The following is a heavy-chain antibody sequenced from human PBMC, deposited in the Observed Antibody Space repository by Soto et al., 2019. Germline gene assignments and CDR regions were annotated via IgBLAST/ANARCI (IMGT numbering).Heavy chain of an antibody. V-gene: IGHV4-34*01. CDR3: ARGPRVVVPAAMVIWFDP. Sequence: SETLSLTCAVYGGSFSGYYWSWIRQPPGKGLEWIGEINHSGSTNYNPSLKSRVTISVDTSKNQFSLKLSSVTAADTAVYYCARGPRVVVPAAMVIWFDPWGQGTLVTVSS. CDR2: INHSGST. CDR1: GGSFSGYY. J-gene: IGHJ5*02. D-gene: IGHD2-2*01.